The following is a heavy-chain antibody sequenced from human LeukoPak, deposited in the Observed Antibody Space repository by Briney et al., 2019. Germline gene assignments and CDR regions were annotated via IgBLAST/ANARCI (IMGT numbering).Heavy chain of an antibody. J-gene: IGHJ3*02. CDR3: ARVGSRAFDI. CDR1: GYTVSSNY. CDR2: IYSGGST. Sequence: GGSLRLSCAASGYTVSSNYMSWVRQAPGKGLEWVSVIYSGGSTYYADSAKGRFTISRDNSKNTLYLQMNSLRAEDTAVYYCARVGSRAFDIWGQGTMVTVSS. V-gene: IGHV3-53*01.